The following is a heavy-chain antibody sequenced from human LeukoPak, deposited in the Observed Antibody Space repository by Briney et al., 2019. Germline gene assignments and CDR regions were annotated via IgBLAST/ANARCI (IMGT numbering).Heavy chain of an antibody. CDR2: INPNSGGT. CDR1: GYTLTSYG. Sequence: GASVKVSCKASGYTLTSYGISWVRQAPGQGLEWMGWINPNSGGTNYAQKFQGWVTMTRDTSISTAYMELSRLRSDDTAVYYCARELLLWFGEEPTGFDYWGQGTLVTVSS. D-gene: IGHD3-10*01. CDR3: ARELLLWFGEEPTGFDY. V-gene: IGHV1-2*04. J-gene: IGHJ4*02.